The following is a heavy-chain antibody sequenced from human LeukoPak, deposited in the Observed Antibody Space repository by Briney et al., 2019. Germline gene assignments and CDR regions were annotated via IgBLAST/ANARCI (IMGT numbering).Heavy chain of an antibody. CDR1: GFTFNYYW. Sequence: GGSLRLSRAASGFTFNYYWMSWVRQPPGKGLEWVANIKQDGSEKRYVDSMKGRFTISRDNANNSLYLHMNSLRVEDTAIYYCARNQKGASDAFDIWGLGTMVTVSS. J-gene: IGHJ3*02. CDR2: IKQDGSEK. V-gene: IGHV3-7*01. CDR3: ARNQKGASDAFDI.